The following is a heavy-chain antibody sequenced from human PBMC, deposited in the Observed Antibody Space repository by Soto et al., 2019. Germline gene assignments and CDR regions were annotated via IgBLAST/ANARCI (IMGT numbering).Heavy chain of an antibody. Sequence: ASVKVSCKAPGGTLSSYAISWVRQAPGQGLEWMGGIIPIFGTANYAQKFQGRVTITADESTSTAYMELSSLRSEDTAVYYCARDIKNGGSWFDPWGQGTLVTVSS. CDR3: ARDIKNGGSWFDP. CDR1: GGTLSSYA. J-gene: IGHJ5*02. V-gene: IGHV1-69*13. CDR2: IIPIFGTA. D-gene: IGHD2-15*01.